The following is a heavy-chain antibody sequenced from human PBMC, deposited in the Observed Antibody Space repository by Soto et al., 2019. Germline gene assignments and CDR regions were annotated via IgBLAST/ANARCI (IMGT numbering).Heavy chain of an antibody. V-gene: IGHV5-51*01. D-gene: IGHD3-16*01. J-gene: IGHJ4*02. Sequence: EVQLVQSGPEVKKPGESLTLSCKTSGYRFTESWIGWVRQKPGKGLEWLGMVFPGDSDTRYSPSFHGHVTVSADKSTNTAYLRWSSLRASDTAMYYCASEEAFDNEREFAFWGQGTLVTVSS. CDR1: GYRFTESW. CDR3: ASEEAFDNEREFAF. CDR2: VFPGDSDT.